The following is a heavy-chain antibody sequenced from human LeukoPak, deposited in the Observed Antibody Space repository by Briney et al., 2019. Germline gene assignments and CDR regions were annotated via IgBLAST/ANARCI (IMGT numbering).Heavy chain of an antibody. CDR2: IGRSGDTI. V-gene: IGHV3-11*01. Sequence: GGSLRLSCAASGFTFSDFYMSWIRQTPGKGLEWVSYIGRSGDTIHYADSVKGRFTISRDNAKNLLFLQLNSLRAEDTAVYYCARGSSVGYFWGQGTHVTVSS. CDR3: ARGSSVGYF. J-gene: IGHJ4*02. D-gene: IGHD2-2*03. CDR1: GFTFSDFY.